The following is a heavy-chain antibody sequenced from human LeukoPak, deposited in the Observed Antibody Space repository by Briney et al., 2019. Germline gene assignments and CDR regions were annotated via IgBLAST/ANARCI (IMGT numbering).Heavy chain of an antibody. CDR1: GFTFSDYY. CDR3: ARLADYDYVWGSDF. J-gene: IGHJ4*02. CDR2: ISSSGSTI. D-gene: IGHD3-16*01. V-gene: IGHV3-11*01. Sequence: GGSLRLSCAASGFTFSDYYMSWIRQAPGKGLEWVSYISSSGSTIYYADSVKGRFTISRDNAKNSLYLQMNSLRAEDTAVYYCARLADYDYVWGSDFWGQGTLVTVSS.